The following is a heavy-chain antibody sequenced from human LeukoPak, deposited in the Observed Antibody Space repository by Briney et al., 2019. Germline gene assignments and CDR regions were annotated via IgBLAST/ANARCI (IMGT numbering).Heavy chain of an antibody. CDR2: IYYSGST. J-gene: IGHJ4*02. CDR1: GGSISSSSYY. CDR3: ARGPRGWYSSG. V-gene: IGHV4-39*01. Sequence: PSETLSLTCTVSGGSISSSSYYWGWIRQPPGKGLEWIGSIYYSGSTYYNPSLKSRVTISVDTSKNQFSLKLSSVTAADTAVYYCARGPRGWYSSGWGQGTLATVSS. D-gene: IGHD6-19*01.